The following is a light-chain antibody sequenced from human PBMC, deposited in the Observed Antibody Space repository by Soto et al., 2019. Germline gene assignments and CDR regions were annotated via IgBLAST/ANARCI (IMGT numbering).Light chain of an antibody. Sequence: VLTQPPSASATPGQRVIISCSGSSSNIGKNAVKWYQQFPGTAPKLLIHSDDQRPSGVPDRFSGSKSGTSASLTISGLQSEDEAHYYCGAWDDSLSSLVFGGGTKVTVL. CDR2: SDD. J-gene: IGLJ3*02. CDR1: SSNIGKNA. V-gene: IGLV1-44*01. CDR3: GAWDDSLSSLV.